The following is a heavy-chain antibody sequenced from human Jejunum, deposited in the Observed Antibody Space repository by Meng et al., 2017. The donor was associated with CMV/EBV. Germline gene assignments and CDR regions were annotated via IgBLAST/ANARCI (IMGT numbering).Heavy chain of an antibody. CDR1: GYQVKFSS. D-gene: IGHD1-26*01. Sequence: FGYQVKFSSMHWVRQAPGQGLEWMGIFDPRGDSTNYAQKFQGRLTLTEDRSRSTMYLELSGLRSDDTAVYYCARGVIGTYNAHFDYWGQGTLVTVSS. J-gene: IGHJ4*02. CDR3: ARGVIGTYNAHFDY. V-gene: IGHV1-46*02. CDR2: FDPRGDST.